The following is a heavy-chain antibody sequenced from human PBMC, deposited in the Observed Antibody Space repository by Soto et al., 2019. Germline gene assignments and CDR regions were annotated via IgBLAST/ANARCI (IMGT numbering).Heavy chain of an antibody. V-gene: IGHV3-49*03. CDR2: IRSKAYGGTT. CDR3: TRGPRDYYYYMDV. CDR1: GFTFGDYA. J-gene: IGHJ6*03. Sequence: GGSLRLSCAASGFTFGDYAMSLFRQAPGKGLEWVGFIRSKAYGGTTEYAASVKGRFTISRDDSKSIAYLQMNSLKTEDTAVYYCTRGPRDYYYYMDVWGKGTTVTVSS.